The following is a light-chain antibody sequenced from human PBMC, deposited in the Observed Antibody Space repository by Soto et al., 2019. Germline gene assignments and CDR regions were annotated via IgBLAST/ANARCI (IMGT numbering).Light chain of an antibody. Sequence: QSVLTQPASVSGSPRQSITISCNGTSSDIGGYNYVSWYQQHPGKAPRLVIFDVTTRPSGVSNRFSGSKSGNTASLTISGLQAGDEADYFCCSYASDRTLLFGGGTKLTVL. CDR3: CSYASDRTLL. V-gene: IGLV2-14*03. CDR2: DVT. CDR1: SSDIGGYNY. J-gene: IGLJ2*01.